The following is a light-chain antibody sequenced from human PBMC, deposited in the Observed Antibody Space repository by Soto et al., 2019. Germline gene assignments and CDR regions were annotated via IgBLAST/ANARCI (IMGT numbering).Light chain of an antibody. CDR3: SSFTSRFTFV. V-gene: IGLV2-14*03. J-gene: IGLJ1*01. CDR1: RSDVGAYNY. Sequence: QSALTQPASVSGSPGQSIAISCTGTRSDVGAYNYVSWYQQQPGKAPKLMISDVTNRPSGVSDRFSGSKSGNTASLTISGLQAEDEADYYCSSFTSRFTFVFGTGTKLTVL. CDR2: DVT.